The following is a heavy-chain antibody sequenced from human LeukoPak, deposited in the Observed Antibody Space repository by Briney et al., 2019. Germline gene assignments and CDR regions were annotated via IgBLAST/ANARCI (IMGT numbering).Heavy chain of an antibody. CDR3: VGDSSGYELGYY. CDR2: INPNSGAT. CDR1: GYSLTGYY. J-gene: IGHJ4*02. V-gene: IGHV1-2*02. Sequence: ASVKVSCKASGYSLTGYYMHWVRQAPGQGLEWMGWINPNSGATNYAQKFQGRVTMTRDTSISTAYMELSRLGSDDTAVYYCVGDSSGYELGYYWGQGTLVTVSS. D-gene: IGHD3-22*01.